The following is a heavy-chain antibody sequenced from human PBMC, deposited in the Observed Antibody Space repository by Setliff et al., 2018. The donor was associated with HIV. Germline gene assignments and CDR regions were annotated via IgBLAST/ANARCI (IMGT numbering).Heavy chain of an antibody. CDR3: ARDGRVLQVLRYFDWLYYFDY. V-gene: IGHV1-69*10. CDR1: GGTFSSYA. D-gene: IGHD3-9*01. Sequence: GASVKVSCKASGGTFSSYAISWVRQAPGQGLEWMGGIIPILGIANYAQKFQGRVTITADKSTSTAYMELSSLRSEDTAVYYCARDGRVLQVLRYFDWLYYFDYWGQGTLVTAPQ. CDR2: IIPILGIA. J-gene: IGHJ4*02.